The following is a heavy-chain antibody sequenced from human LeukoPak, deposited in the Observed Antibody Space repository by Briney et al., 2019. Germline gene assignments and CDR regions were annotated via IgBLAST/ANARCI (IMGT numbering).Heavy chain of an antibody. CDR1: GFTFSAYS. Sequence: GGSLRLSCAASGFTFSAYSMNWVRQAPGKGLEWVSSISSSSTYIYYADSVKGRFTISRDNSKNTLYLQMNSLRAEDTAVYYCAKHGLIWFGDPLGDWFDPWGQGTLVTVSS. CDR2: ISSSSTYI. CDR3: AKHGLIWFGDPLGDWFDP. V-gene: IGHV3-21*04. D-gene: IGHD3-10*01. J-gene: IGHJ5*02.